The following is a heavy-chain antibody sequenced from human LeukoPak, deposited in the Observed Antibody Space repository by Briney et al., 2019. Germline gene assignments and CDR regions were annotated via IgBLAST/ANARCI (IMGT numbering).Heavy chain of an antibody. CDR1: GYTFTGYY. CDR3: ARAGAYGVWYFDY. D-gene: IGHD1-26*01. Sequence: GASVKVSCKASGYTFTGYYMHWVRQAPGQGLEWMGWINPNSGGTNYAQKFQGRVTITADESTSTAYMELSSLRSEDTAVYYCARAGAYGVWYFDYWGQGTLVTVSS. J-gene: IGHJ4*02. CDR2: INPNSGGT. V-gene: IGHV1-2*02.